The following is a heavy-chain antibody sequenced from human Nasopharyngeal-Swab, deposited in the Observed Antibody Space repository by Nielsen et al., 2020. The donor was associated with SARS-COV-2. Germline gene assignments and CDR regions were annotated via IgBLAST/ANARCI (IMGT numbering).Heavy chain of an antibody. V-gene: IGHV3-66*01. CDR3: AGGYGSGSSLSYYGMDV. J-gene: IGHJ6*02. CDR2: IYSLGIT. CDR1: GFTVSSNY. Sequence: GGSLRLSCAASGFTVSSNYMSWIRQAPGRGLEWVSIIYSLGITYYGESVKGRFSISRDNSKNTLFLQMNSLRVEDTAVYYCAGGYGSGSSLSYYGMDVWGQGTTVTVSS. D-gene: IGHD3-10*01.